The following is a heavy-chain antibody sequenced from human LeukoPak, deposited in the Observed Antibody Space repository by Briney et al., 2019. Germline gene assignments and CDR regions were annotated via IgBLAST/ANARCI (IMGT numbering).Heavy chain of an antibody. V-gene: IGHV1-18*01. CDR3: ARDPSGAYCGSECLANWFDP. J-gene: IGHJ5*02. CDR2: ISAYNGNT. D-gene: IGHD2-21*01. CDR1: GYTFTSYG. Sequence: ASVKVSCKASGYTFTSYGISWVRQAPGQGLEWMGWISAYNGNTNYAQKLQGRVTMTTDTSTSTAYMELRSLRSADTAVYYCARDPSGAYCGSECLANWFDPWGQGTLVTVSS.